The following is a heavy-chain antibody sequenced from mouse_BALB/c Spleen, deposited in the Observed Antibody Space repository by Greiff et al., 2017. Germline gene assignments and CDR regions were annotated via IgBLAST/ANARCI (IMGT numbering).Heavy chain of an antibody. D-gene: IGHD1-1*01. CDR2: IWRGGST. J-gene: IGHJ1*01. V-gene: IGHV2-5-1*01. Sequence: VKLLESGPSLVQPSQSLSITCTVSGFSLTSYGVHWVRQSPGKGLEWLGVIWRGGSTDYNAAFMSRLSITKDNSKSQVFFKMNSLQADDTAIYYCAKGTTTVVAWYFDVWGAGTTVTVSS. CDR1: GFSLTSYG. CDR3: AKGTTTVVAWYFDV.